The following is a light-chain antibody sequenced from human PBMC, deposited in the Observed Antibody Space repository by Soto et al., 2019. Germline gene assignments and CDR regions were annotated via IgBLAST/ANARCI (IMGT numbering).Light chain of an antibody. J-gene: IGKJ1*01. CDR3: QQDNNWPT. CDR1: QRVNSN. V-gene: IGKV3-15*01. CDR2: GAS. Sequence: EIVMTQSPATLSVSPGERATLSCRASQRVNSNLAWYQQKPGQAPRLLIYGASTRATGVPARFSGSGSGTEFTLTVSSLQSQDFAVYFCQQDNNWPTFGQGTKVEIK.